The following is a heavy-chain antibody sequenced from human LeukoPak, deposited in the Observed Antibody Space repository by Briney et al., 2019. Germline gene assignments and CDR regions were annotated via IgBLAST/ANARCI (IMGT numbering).Heavy chain of an antibody. Sequence: PSETLSLTCAVYGGSFSGYYWSWTRQPPGKGLEWIGEINHSGSTNYNPSLKSRVTISVDTSKNQFSLKLSSVTAADTAVYYCARFPHRDYYYYYGMDVWGKGTTVTVSS. CDR1: GGSFSGYY. J-gene: IGHJ6*04. CDR2: INHSGST. V-gene: IGHV4-34*01. CDR3: ARFPHRDYYYYYGMDV.